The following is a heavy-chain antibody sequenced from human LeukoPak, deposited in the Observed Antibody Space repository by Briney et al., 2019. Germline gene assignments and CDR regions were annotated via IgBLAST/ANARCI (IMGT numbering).Heavy chain of an antibody. CDR2: IKQDGSEK. J-gene: IGHJ4*02. CDR3: ARCTTGRTFGSLREIKRSREIDY. CDR1: GFTFSSYW. D-gene: IGHD1-1*01. Sequence: GGSLRLSCAASGFTFSSYWMSWVRQAPGKGLEWVANIKQDGSEKYYVDSVKGRFTISRDNAKNALYLQMNSLRVEDTAVYYCARCTTGRTFGSLREIKRSREIDYWGQGTLVTVSS. V-gene: IGHV3-7*01.